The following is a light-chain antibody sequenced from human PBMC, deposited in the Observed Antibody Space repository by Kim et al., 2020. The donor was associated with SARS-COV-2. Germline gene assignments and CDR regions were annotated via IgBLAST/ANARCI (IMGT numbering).Light chain of an antibody. CDR1: QDIFDC. J-gene: IGKJ4*01. CDR2: EAS. Sequence: DIQMTQSPSSMSASVGDRVTITCRASQDIFDCVAWYQQEPGKAPKLLISEASTLQSGVPSRFSGSGSGTDFTLTISSLQPEDFATYFCHQTCVFPTHFGGGTKVDIK. CDR3: HQTCVFPTH. V-gene: IGKV1-12*01.